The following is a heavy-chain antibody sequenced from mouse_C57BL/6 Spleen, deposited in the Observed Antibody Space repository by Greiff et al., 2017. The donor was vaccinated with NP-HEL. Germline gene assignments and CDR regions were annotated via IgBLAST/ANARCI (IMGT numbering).Heavy chain of an antibody. J-gene: IGHJ4*01. V-gene: IGHV3-6*01. Sequence: DVQLQESGPGLVKPSQSLSLTCSVTGYSITSGYYWNWIRQFPGNKLEWMGYISYDGSNNYNPSLKNRISITRDTSKNQFFLKLNSVTTEDTATYYCARGSYYYGSSGGYYAMDYWGQGTSVTVSS. CDR2: ISYDGSN. CDR1: GYSITSGYY. D-gene: IGHD1-1*01. CDR3: ARGSYYYGSSGGYYAMDY.